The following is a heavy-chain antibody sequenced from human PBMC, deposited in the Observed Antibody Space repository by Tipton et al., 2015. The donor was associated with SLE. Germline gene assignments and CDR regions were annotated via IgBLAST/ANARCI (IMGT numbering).Heavy chain of an antibody. Sequence: SLRLSCAASGFTFDFYSMTWVRQAPGKGLEWVATINPGGGEKYYLDSVKGRFTISRDNAKNSLYLQMNSLRAEDTAVYYCARDLRINSSGQHRWQGTLVTVSS. CDR3: ARDLRINSSGQH. V-gene: IGHV3-7*01. CDR1: GFTFDFYS. D-gene: IGHD6-25*01. J-gene: IGHJ1*01. CDR2: INPGGGEK.